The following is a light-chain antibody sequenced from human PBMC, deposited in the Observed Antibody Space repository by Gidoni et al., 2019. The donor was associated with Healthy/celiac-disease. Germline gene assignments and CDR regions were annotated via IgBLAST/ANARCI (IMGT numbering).Light chain of an antibody. CDR2: RNN. V-gene: IGLV1-47*01. CDR1: SANIGSNY. Sequence: QSVLTQPPSASGPPGQRVTISCSGSSANIGSNYVYWYQKLPGTAPKLLIYRNNQRPSGVPDRFSGSKSGTSASLAISGLRSEDEADYYCAAWDDSLSGVVFGGWTKLTVL. J-gene: IGLJ2*01. CDR3: AAWDDSLSGVV.